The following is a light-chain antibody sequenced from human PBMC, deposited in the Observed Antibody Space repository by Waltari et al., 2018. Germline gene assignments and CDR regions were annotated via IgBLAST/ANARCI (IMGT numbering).Light chain of an antibody. CDR2: DVR. V-gene: IGLV2-14*01. J-gene: IGLJ3*02. CDR3: SSYTSSTTWV. CDR1: SSYIGTYYY. Sequence: QSALTPAASVSASPGQSITISCTGTSSYIGTYYYVPWFQQYPGRAPKLMIYDVRNRPLGVSNRFSGSKSGITASLRISGLLAEDEAYYYCSSYTSSTTWVFGGGTKLTVL.